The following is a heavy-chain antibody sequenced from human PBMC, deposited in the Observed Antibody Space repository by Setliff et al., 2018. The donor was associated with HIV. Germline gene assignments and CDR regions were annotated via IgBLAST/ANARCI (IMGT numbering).Heavy chain of an antibody. Sequence: GGSLRLSCATSGFAFSAYDFHWVRQVTGEGLEWVSAIGTGGDTYYADSVKGRFTISADKSINTAYLQWSTLKASDTAIYYCARHRHTAAGTLDAFDIWGQGTVVTVSS. CDR1: GFAFSAYD. CDR3: ARHRHTAAGTLDAFDI. J-gene: IGHJ3*02. V-gene: IGHV3-13*01. D-gene: IGHD6-13*01. CDR2: IGTGGDT.